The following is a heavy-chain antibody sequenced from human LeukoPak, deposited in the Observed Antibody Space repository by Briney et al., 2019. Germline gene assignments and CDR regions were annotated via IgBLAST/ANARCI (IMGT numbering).Heavy chain of an antibody. Sequence: PGGSLRLSCAASGFTFSDYSMNWVRQAPGKGLEWISSIGGSGSYIYYADSVKGRFTISRDNARKSLYLQMSSLTTEDTAVYYCVRDLNRGRGTLVTVSS. CDR2: IGGSGSYI. CDR1: GFTFSDYS. CDR3: VRDLN. J-gene: IGHJ4*02. V-gene: IGHV3-21*01.